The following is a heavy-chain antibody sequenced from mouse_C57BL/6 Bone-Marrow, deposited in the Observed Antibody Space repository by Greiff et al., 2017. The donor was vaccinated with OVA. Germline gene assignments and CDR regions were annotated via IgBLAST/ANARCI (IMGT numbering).Heavy chain of an antibody. D-gene: IGHD2-4*01. J-gene: IGHJ2*01. CDR1: GYTFTDYN. Sequence: EVQLQQSGPELVKPGASVKIPCKASGYTFTDYNMDWVKQSHGKSLEWIGDINPTNGGTIYNQKFKGKATLTVDKSSSTAYLELRSLTSEDTADKYWARWDYEDSLVDCWGEGTTIAVS. CDR2: INPTNGGT. V-gene: IGHV1-18*01. CDR3: ARWDYEDSLVDC.